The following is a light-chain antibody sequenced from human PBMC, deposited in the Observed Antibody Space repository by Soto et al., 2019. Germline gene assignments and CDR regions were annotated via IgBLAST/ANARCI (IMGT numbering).Light chain of an antibody. CDR3: CSYAGDTTFFV. CDR2: EVN. CDR1: SSDVGSYYP. V-gene: IGLV2-23*02. Sequence: QSALTQPASMSGSPGQSITISCPGTSSDVGSYYPVSWFQQHPGKAPKLFIYEVNKRPSGVSDRFSGSKSGNTASLTISGLQAADEAEYYCCSYAGDTTFFVFGTGTKLTVL. J-gene: IGLJ1*01.